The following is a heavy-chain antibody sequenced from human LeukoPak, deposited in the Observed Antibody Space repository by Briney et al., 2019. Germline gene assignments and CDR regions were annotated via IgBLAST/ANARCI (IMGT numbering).Heavy chain of an antibody. CDR2: INPNSGGT. V-gene: IGHV1-2*06. CDR1: GYTFTGYY. Sequence: ASVKVSCKASGYTFTGYYMHWVRQAPGQGLEWMGRINPNSGGTNYAQKFQGRVTMTRGTSISTAYMELSRLRSDDTAVYYCARLACGKSGGCAYYDRAHFDYWGQGTLVTVSS. J-gene: IGHJ4*02. D-gene: IGHD3-3*01. CDR3: ARLACGKSGGCAYYDRAHFDY.